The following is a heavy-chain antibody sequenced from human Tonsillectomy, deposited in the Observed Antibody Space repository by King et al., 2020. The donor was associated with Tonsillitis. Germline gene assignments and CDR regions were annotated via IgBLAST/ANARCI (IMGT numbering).Heavy chain of an antibody. Sequence: QVVQSGAEVKKPGASVKVSCKTSGYTFTDFRVHWVRQAPGQGLEWMGCIYPGSGGTDYAQKFQGRVTMTRDTSISTVYMDLSGLTSDDTAVYFCMREKGYYDSCGQGTLVTVSS. J-gene: IGHJ4*02. CDR2: IYPGSGGT. CDR1: GYTFTDFR. V-gene: IGHV1-2*02. CDR3: MREKGYYDS.